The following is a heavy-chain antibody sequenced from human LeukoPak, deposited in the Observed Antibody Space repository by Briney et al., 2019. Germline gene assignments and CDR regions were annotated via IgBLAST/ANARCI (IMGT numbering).Heavy chain of an antibody. Sequence: PSETLSLTCVVSGGSISGYYWTWIRQPPGKGLEWIGYTYYRGSSSFNPSLRSRVNISVDMSKNQVSLKLTSVTAADTAVYYCARERLVDLATIFDYWGQGALVTVSS. J-gene: IGHJ4*02. V-gene: IGHV4-59*01. D-gene: IGHD5-24*01. CDR3: ARERLVDLATIFDY. CDR2: TYYRGSS. CDR1: GGSISGYY.